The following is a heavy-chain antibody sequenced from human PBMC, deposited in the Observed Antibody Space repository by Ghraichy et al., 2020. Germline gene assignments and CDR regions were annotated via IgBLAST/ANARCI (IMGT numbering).Heavy chain of an antibody. Sequence: SLTCAVYGGSFSGYYWSWIRQPPGKGLEWIGEINHSGSTNYNPSLKSRVTISVDTSKNQFSLKLSSVTAADTAVYYCARRSPYYDILPTSAYYYGMDVWGQGTTVTVSS. D-gene: IGHD3-9*01. J-gene: IGHJ6*02. CDR1: GGSFSGYY. V-gene: IGHV4-34*01. CDR2: INHSGST. CDR3: ARRSPYYDILPTSAYYYGMDV.